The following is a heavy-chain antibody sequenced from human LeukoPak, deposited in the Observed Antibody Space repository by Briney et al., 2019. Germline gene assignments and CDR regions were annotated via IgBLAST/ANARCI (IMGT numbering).Heavy chain of an antibody. Sequence: PGGSLRLSCAASGFIFSNHALSWVRQAPGKGLEWVSGISGSGGSTFYADSVRGRFIISRDNSENTVYLQMNSLRADDTAVYYCAKTTAGYSSGRYPGWPVDYWGQGTLVTVSS. J-gene: IGHJ4*02. CDR3: AKTTAGYSSGRYPGWPVDY. V-gene: IGHV3-23*01. CDR1: GFIFSNHA. D-gene: IGHD6-19*01. CDR2: ISGSGGST.